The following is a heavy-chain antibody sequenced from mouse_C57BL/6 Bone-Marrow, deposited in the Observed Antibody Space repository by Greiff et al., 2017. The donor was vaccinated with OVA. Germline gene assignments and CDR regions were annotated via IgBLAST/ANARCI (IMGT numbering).Heavy chain of an antibody. CDR3: ARMRHYYGSILV. CDR1: GFSLSTFGMG. D-gene: IGHD1-1*01. J-gene: IGHJ1*03. V-gene: IGHV8-8*01. Sequence: QVTLKVSGPGILQPSQTLSLTCSFSGFSLSTFGMGVGWIRQPSGKGLEWLAHIWWDDDKYYNPALKRGLTISKDTYKNQVFLKIATLDTSDTATYYCARMRHYYGSILVWGTGTTVTVSS. CDR2: IWWDDDK.